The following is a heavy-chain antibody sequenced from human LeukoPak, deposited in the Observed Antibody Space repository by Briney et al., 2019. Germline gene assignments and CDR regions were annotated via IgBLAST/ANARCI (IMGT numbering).Heavy chain of an antibody. Sequence: PSETLSLTCTVSSGSISSHYWSWIRQSPERGLEWIGFIYYTGTTRYNPSLRGRVTMSVDSSRNHFSLKLTSMTAADTALYYCARLLNNDNAGDPDTFDMWGQGTMVSVSS. CDR3: ARLLNNDNAGDPDTFDM. D-gene: IGHD2-21*02. J-gene: IGHJ3*02. V-gene: IGHV4-59*11. CDR1: SGSISSHY. CDR2: IYYTGTT.